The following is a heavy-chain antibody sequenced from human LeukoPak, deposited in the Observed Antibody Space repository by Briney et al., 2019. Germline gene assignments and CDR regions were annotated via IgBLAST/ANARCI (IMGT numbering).Heavy chain of an antibody. D-gene: IGHD6-19*01. CDR3: AKDRSGIGWWTDLFD. J-gene: IGHJ4*02. CDR2: ISSSSSAI. CDR1: GFTFSSYS. V-gene: IGHV3-48*02. Sequence: GGSLRLSCAASGFTFSSYSMNWVRQAPGKGLEWVSYISSSSSAIYYADSVKGRFTISRDNAKNSLYLQMNSLRDEDTAVYYCAKDRSGIGWWTDLFDWGQGTLVTVSS.